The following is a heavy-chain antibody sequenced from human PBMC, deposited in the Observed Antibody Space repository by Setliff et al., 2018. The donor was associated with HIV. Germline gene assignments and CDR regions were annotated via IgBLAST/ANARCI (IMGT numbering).Heavy chain of an antibody. CDR2: INPKSGDT. Sequence: ASVKVSCKTSGYAFSDYYMHWVRQAPGQGLEWMGWINPKSGDTKYAQKFQGRVTMTRDTSISTAYMELSSLTSDDTAVYYCASLATTRWDYWGRGTLVTVSS. CDR1: GYAFSDYY. D-gene: IGHD2-15*01. CDR3: ASLATTRWDY. V-gene: IGHV1-2*02. J-gene: IGHJ4*02.